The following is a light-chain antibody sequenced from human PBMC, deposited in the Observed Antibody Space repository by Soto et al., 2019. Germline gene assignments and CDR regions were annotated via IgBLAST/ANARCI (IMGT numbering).Light chain of an antibody. Sequence: QSVLTQPASVSGSPGQSITISCTGTSSDVGAYNYVSWYQQHPGKAPKLMIYEVSNRPSGVSNRFSGSKPGNTASLTISGLQAEDEADYYCGSYTGSSYVFGTGTKVTVL. CDR3: GSYTGSSYV. J-gene: IGLJ1*01. V-gene: IGLV2-14*01. CDR1: SSDVGAYNY. CDR2: EVS.